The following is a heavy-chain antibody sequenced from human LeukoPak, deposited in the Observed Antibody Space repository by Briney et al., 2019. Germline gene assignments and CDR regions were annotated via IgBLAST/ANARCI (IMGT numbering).Heavy chain of an antibody. D-gene: IGHD1-26*01. J-gene: IGHJ4*02. Sequence: SQTLSLTCAVSGGYISSGAYYWGWIRQPPGKGLELIGYIYHGGTTYYNPSLKSRVTISIDTSKNQFSLKLSSVTAADTAVYYCARDREGGSYSYFDYWGQGTLVTVSS. CDR3: ARDREGGSYSYFDY. CDR2: IYHGGTT. CDR1: GGYISSGAYY. V-gene: IGHV4-30-2*01.